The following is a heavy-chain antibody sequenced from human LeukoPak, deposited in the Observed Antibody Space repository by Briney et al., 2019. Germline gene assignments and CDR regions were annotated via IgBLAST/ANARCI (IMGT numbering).Heavy chain of an antibody. CDR2: VYYSGST. D-gene: IGHD3-10*01. CDR3: ARELLWFGEISALDAFDI. J-gene: IGHJ3*02. Sequence: PSETLSLTCTVSGGSISSSSYYWGWIRQPPGKGLEWIGTVYYSGSTYYNPSLKSRLTISVDTSKNQFSLNLTSVTAADTAMYYCARELLWFGEISALDAFDIWGQGTMVTVSS. CDR1: GGSISSSSYY. V-gene: IGHV4-39*07.